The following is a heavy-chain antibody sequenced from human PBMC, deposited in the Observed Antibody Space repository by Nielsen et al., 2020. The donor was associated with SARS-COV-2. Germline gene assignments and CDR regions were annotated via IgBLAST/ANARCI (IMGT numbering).Heavy chain of an antibody. V-gene: IGHV4-59*01. Sequence: SEILSLTCTVSGGSISSYYWSWIRQPPGKGLEWIGYIYYSGSTNYNPSLKSRVTISVDTSKNQFSLKLSSVTAADTAVYYCARGAPPILLWFGEHYNWFDPWGQGTLVTVSS. CDR1: GGSISSYY. D-gene: IGHD3-10*01. J-gene: IGHJ5*02. CDR2: IYYSGST. CDR3: ARGAPPILLWFGEHYNWFDP.